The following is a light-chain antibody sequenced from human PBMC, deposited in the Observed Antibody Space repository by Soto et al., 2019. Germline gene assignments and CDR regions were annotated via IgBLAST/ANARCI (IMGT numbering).Light chain of an antibody. CDR3: HQLSKWPLT. CDR2: DAS. J-gene: IGKJ4*01. Sequence: EMVITQTPSTLPVHPRERATLSCRASQSVSSNLAWYQQKPGQAPRLLIYDASNRATDIPDRFSGSGSGTDFTLTISSLDPEDFAVYYCHQLSKWPLTFGGGTKVDIK. CDR1: QSVSSN. V-gene: IGKV3-11*01.